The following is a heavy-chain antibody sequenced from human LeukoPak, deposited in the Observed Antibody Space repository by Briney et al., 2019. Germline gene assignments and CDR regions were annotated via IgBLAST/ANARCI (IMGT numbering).Heavy chain of an antibody. V-gene: IGHV1-8*03. Sequence: GASVKVSCKASGYTFTSYDINWVRQATGQGLEWMGWMNPNSGNTGYAQKLQGRVTITRNTSISTAYMELSSLRSEDTAVYYCARGSQLEWFGELLWYFDYWGQGTLVTVSS. CDR1: GYTFTSYD. D-gene: IGHD3-10*01. J-gene: IGHJ4*02. CDR2: MNPNSGNT. CDR3: ARGSQLEWFGELLWYFDY.